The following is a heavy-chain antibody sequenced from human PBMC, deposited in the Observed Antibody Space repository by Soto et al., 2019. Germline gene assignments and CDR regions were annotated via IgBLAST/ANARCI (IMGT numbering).Heavy chain of an antibody. Sequence: PGGSVRLSCAASGFTFSSYAMSWVRQAPGKGLEWVSAISGSGGSTYYADSVKGRFTISRDNSKNTLYLQMNSLRAEDTAVYYCAKDLYDYVWGSYRQRNYFDYWGQGTLVTVSS. CDR1: GFTFSSYA. CDR2: ISGSGGST. V-gene: IGHV3-23*01. CDR3: AKDLYDYVWGSYRQRNYFDY. J-gene: IGHJ4*02. D-gene: IGHD3-16*02.